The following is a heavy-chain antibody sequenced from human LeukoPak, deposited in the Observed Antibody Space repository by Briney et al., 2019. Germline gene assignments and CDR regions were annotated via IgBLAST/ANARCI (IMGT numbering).Heavy chain of an antibody. CDR1: GGSFSGHY. CDR2: STHSGST. Sequence: SETLSLTCAVYGGSFSGHYWTYIRQPPGKGLEWIGESTHSGSTNYNPSLKSRVTISVDTSKNQFSLKLTSVTAADTAVCYCARGRTGAAALDFWGPGTLVTVSS. V-gene: IGHV4-34*01. J-gene: IGHJ4*02. CDR3: ARGRTGAAALDF. D-gene: IGHD2-2*01.